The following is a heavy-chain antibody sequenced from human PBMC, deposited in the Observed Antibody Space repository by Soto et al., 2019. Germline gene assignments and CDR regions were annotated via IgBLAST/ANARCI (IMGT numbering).Heavy chain of an antibody. CDR3: AGEGALATFGVV. V-gene: IGHV4-59*01. Sequence: LSLTCTVSGDSIRSYYWTWIRQPPGRGLEWIGHVYYGGSTNYNPSLQSRVTISLDTSKNQFSLRLTSMTAADAAVYYCAGEGALATFGVVWGQGTRVTVSS. CDR1: GDSIRSYY. J-gene: IGHJ4*02. D-gene: IGHD3-3*01. CDR2: VYYGGST.